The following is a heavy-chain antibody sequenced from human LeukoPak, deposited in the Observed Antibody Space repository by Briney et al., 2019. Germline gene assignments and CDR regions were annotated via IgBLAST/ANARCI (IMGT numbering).Heavy chain of an antibody. Sequence: SETLSLTCAVYGGSFSGYYWSWIRQPPGKGLEWIGEINHSGSTNYNPSLNSRVTISVDTSKNQFSLKLSSVTAADTAVYYCARGRLGPDAFDIWGQGTMVTVSS. D-gene: IGHD6-19*01. CDR3: ARGRLGPDAFDI. V-gene: IGHV4-34*01. J-gene: IGHJ3*02. CDR1: GGSFSGYY. CDR2: INHSGST.